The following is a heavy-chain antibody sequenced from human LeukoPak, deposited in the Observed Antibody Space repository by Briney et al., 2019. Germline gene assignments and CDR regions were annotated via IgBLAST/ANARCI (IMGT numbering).Heavy chain of an antibody. J-gene: IGHJ6*03. CDR1: GYTFTSYA. V-gene: IGHV1-3*03. CDR3: AREAFAVAGTHNYYYYYYMDV. D-gene: IGHD6-19*01. CDR2: INAGNGNT. Sequence: ASVKVSCKASGYTFTSYAMHWVRQAPGQRLEWMGWINAGNGNTKYSQEFQGRVTITRDTSASTAYMELSSLRSEDMAVYYCAREAFAVAGTHNYYYYYYMDVWGKGTTVTVSS.